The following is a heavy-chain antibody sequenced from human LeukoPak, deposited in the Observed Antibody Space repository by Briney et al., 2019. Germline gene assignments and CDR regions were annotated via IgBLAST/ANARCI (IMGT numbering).Heavy chain of an antibody. CDR3: ASLAPYYDILTGDDAFDI. Sequence: VASVKVSCKASGGTFSSYAISWVRQAPGQGLEWMGGIIPIFGTANYAQKFQGRVTITADESTSTACMELSSLRSEDTAVYYCASLAPYYDILTGDDAFDIWGQGTMVTVSS. CDR1: GGTFSSYA. V-gene: IGHV1-69*13. D-gene: IGHD3-9*01. CDR2: IIPIFGTA. J-gene: IGHJ3*02.